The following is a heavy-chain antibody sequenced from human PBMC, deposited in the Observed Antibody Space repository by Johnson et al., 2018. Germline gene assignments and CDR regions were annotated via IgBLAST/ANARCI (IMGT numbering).Heavy chain of an antibody. CDR1: GFTFSSYD. V-gene: IGHV3-13*01. CDR2: IGTAGDT. J-gene: IGHJ3*02. D-gene: IGHD3-22*01. CDR3: VRSSEVITHHDALDI. Sequence: VQLVESGGGLVQPGRSXRLSCAASGFTFSSYDMHWVRQATGKGLEWVSAIGTAGDTYYPGPVKGRFTISRENAQNSLYLQMNILRAGDTAVYYCVRSSEVITHHDALDIWGQGTMVTVSS.